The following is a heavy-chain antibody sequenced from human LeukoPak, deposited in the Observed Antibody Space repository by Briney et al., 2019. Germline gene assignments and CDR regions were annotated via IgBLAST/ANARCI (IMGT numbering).Heavy chain of an antibody. CDR1: GFTFSSYW. CDR3: ARGRPHGNDY. J-gene: IGHJ4*02. D-gene: IGHD4-23*01. CDR2: IASDGSST. V-gene: IGHV3-74*01. Sequence: GGSLRLSCAASGFTFSSYWMNCVRQAPGKGLVWVSRIASDGSSTTYADSVKGRFSISRDNAKNTLYLQMNSLRVEDTAVYYCARGRPHGNDYWGQGTLVTVSS.